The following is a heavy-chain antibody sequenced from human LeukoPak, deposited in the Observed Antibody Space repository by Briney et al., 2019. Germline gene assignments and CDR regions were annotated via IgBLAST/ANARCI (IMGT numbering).Heavy chain of an antibody. V-gene: IGHV3-23*01. J-gene: IGHJ4*02. CDR1: GFTFSNYA. Sequence: PGGSLRLSCAASGFTFSNYAMSWVRQAPGKGLEWVSAIGGSSGSTYYADSVKGRFTISRDNSKNTLYLQMNSLRAEDTAIFYCAKLSVTYRFDYWGQGTLVTVSS. CDR2: IGGSSGST. CDR3: AKLSVTYRFDY. D-gene: IGHD2-21*02.